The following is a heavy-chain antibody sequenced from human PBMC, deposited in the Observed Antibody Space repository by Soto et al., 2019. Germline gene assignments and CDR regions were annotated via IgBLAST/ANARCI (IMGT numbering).Heavy chain of an antibody. CDR3: ARRYCSGGSCHPDY. CDR2: IYSSGNT. J-gene: IGHJ4*02. D-gene: IGHD2-15*01. V-gene: IGHV3-66*04. Sequence: PGGSLRLSCAASGFTVSANYMIWVRQAPGKGLEWVSFIYSSGNTYYADAVKGRFTISRDNSKNTLYLQMNSLRAEDTAVYYCARRYCSGGSCHPDYWGQGTPVTVSS. CDR1: GFTVSANY.